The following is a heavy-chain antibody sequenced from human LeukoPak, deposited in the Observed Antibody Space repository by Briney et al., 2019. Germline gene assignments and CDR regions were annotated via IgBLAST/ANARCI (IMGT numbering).Heavy chain of an antibody. CDR3: ARFGFVVIPAAKTARVFDY. CDR1: SGFISSTSYY. Sequence: KPSETLSLTCTVSSGFISSTSYYWGWIRQPPGKGLEWIGNIYYSGTTYSNPSLKSRVTMSVDTSKNQFSLKLSSVAAADTAVYYCARFGFVVIPAAKTARVFDYWGQGTLVTVSS. D-gene: IGHD2-2*01. V-gene: IGHV4-39*01. CDR2: IYYSGTT. J-gene: IGHJ4*02.